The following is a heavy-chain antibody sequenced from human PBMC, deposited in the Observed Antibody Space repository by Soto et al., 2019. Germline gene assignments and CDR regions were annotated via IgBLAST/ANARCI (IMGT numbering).Heavy chain of an antibody. D-gene: IGHD3-10*01. CDR1: GFSFSKYA. J-gene: IGHJ4*02. Sequence: QVQLVESGGGVVQPGRSLRLSCAASGFSFSKYAMHWVRQAPAKGLEWVAVITSDGSDEFYADSVKGRFTISRDNSKNTLYLQMNSLRAEDTAVYYCAAHGSGTSFYFDYWGQVTLVTVSS. V-gene: IGHV3-30-3*01. CDR3: AAHGSGTSFYFDY. CDR2: ITSDGSDE.